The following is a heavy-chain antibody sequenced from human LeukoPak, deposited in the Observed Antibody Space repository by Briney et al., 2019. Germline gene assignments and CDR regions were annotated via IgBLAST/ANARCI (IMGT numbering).Heavy chain of an antibody. CDR2: ISAYNGNT. CDR1: GYTFTSYG. CDR3: ARGRDDFWSGYYHFDY. D-gene: IGHD3-3*01. J-gene: IGHJ4*02. Sequence: GASVKVSCKASGYTFTSYGISWVRQAPGQGLEWMGWISAYNGNTNYAQKLQGRVTMTTDTSTSTAYMELRSLRSDDTAVYYCARGRDDFWSGYYHFDYWGQGTLVTVSS. V-gene: IGHV1-18*01.